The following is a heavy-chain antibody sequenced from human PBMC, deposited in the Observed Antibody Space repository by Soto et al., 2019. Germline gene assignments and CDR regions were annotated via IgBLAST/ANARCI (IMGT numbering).Heavy chain of an antibody. D-gene: IGHD3-10*01. Sequence: QVQLQESGPGLVRPSQTLSLSCTVSGGSISNSANHWSWIRQHPGEGLEWIGYIYYSGGTYYSPSLKGQVTMAIDTSKNQFSLKLSSVTAADTAVYYCAKGVRGVPNCFDPWGQGTLVTVSS. J-gene: IGHJ5*02. CDR1: GGSISNSANH. V-gene: IGHV4-31*01. CDR3: AKGVRGVPNCFDP. CDR2: IYYSGGT.